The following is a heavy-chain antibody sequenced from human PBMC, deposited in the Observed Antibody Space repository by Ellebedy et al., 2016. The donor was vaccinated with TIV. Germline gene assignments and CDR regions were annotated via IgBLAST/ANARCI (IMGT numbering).Heavy chain of an antibody. CDR2: ISSSGSTI. CDR1: GFTFSDYY. D-gene: IGHD3-22*01. V-gene: IGHV3-11*01. CDR3: AKKEYYYDSSGYDSYWYFDL. Sequence: GGSLRLXXAASGFTFSDYYMSWIRQAPGKGLEWVSYISSSGSTIYYADSVKGRFTISRDNSKNTLYLQMNSLRAEDTAVYYCAKKEYYYDSSGYDSYWYFDLWGRGTLVTVSS. J-gene: IGHJ2*01.